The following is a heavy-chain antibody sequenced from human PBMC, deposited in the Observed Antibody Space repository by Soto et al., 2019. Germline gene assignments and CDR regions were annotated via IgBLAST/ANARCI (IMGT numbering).Heavy chain of an antibody. D-gene: IGHD3-10*01. Sequence: QVQLVQSGAEVKKPGASVKVSCKASGYTFSSYGISWVRQAPGQGLAWMGWISAYNGNTNYAPKLQGRVTMSTDTXPSTXYXXXXXXRSXXXAIYYXARXKGDGSGSYYGYWGQGTLVTVSS. CDR3: ARXKGDGSGSYYGY. V-gene: IGHV1-18*01. CDR1: GYTFSSYG. J-gene: IGHJ4*02. CDR2: ISAYNGNT.